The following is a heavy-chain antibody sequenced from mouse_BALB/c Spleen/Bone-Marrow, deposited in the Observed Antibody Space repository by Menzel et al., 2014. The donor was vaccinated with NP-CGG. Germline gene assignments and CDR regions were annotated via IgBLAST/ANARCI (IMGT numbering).Heavy chain of an antibody. J-gene: IGHJ3*01. Sequence: VQLQESGAELVKPGASVKLSCKASGYTFTNYFMYWVKQRPGQGLEWIGEINPNNGGTNFNENFKSKATLTLDKSSSTASMQLSSLTSEDSAVYYCTRSGPGFAYWGHGTLVTVSA. CDR3: TRSGPGFAY. V-gene: IGHV1-53*01. CDR2: INPNNGGT. CDR1: GYTFTNYF.